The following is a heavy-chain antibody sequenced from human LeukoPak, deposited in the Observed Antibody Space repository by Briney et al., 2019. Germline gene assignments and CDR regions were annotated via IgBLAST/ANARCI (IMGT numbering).Heavy chain of an antibody. Sequence: ASVKVSCKASGYTFTTYGISWVRQAPGQGLEWMGWISAYNGNTNYAQKLQGRVTITTNTSISTTYMELSSLRSEDTAVYYCARRVGGYYYSYLDVWGKGTTVTVSS. V-gene: IGHV1-18*01. CDR1: GYTFTTYG. CDR3: ARRVGGYYYSYLDV. CDR2: ISAYNGNT. D-gene: IGHD3-10*01. J-gene: IGHJ6*03.